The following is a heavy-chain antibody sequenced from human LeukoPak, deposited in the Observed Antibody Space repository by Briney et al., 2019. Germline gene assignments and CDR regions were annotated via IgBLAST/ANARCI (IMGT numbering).Heavy chain of an antibody. CDR3: AIVDTTVGFDY. CDR2: ISAYNGNT. J-gene: IGHJ4*02. CDR1: GYTFTTYG. Sequence: GASVKVSCKTSGYTFTTYGITWVRQAPGQGLEWMGWISAYNGNTAYAQKFQGRVTVTTDTSTRTASMDLRSLRSDDTAVYYCAIVDTTVGFDYWGQGTVVTVSS. D-gene: IGHD5-18*01. V-gene: IGHV1-18*04.